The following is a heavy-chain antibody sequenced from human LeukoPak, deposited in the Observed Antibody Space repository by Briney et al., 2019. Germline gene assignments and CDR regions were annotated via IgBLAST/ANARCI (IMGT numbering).Heavy chain of an antibody. J-gene: IGHJ4*02. D-gene: IGHD1-26*01. CDR3: ARHVSVGATTAFKN. Sequence: SETLSLTCTVSGGSISSGSYYWSWIRQPAGKGLEWIGRIYTSGSTNYNPSLKSRVTISVDTSKNQFSLKLSSVTAADTAVYYCARHVSVGATTAFKNWGQGTLVTVSS. CDR2: IYTSGST. CDR1: GGSISSGSYY. V-gene: IGHV4-61*02.